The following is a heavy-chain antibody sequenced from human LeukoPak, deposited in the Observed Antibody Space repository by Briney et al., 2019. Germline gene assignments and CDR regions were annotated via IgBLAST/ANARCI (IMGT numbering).Heavy chain of an antibody. CDR1: GYTFTGYY. CDR3: ARVDAAMVAGGGDY. D-gene: IGHD5-18*01. J-gene: IGHJ4*02. Sequence: ASVKVSCKASGYTFTGYYMHWVRQAPGQGLEWMGWINPNSGGTKYAQKFKGRVTMTRDTSISTAYMELSRLRSDDTAVYYCARVDAAMVAGGGDYWGQGTLVTVSS. V-gene: IGHV1-2*02. CDR2: INPNSGGT.